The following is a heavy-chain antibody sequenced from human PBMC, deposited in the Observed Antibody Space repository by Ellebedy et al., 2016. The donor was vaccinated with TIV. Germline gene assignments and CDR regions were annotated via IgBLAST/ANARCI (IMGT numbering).Heavy chain of an antibody. V-gene: IGHV3-21*05. CDR1: GFSFSDYP. Sequence: PGGSLRLSCGASGFSFSDYPMNWVRQAPGQGLEWIANIRTGGDEMYYADSVRGRFTISRDNSKNSLFLRMDRLRVEDTAVYYCVRDWAVAFDFWGQGTTVIVSA. J-gene: IGHJ3*01. CDR3: VRDWAVAFDF. D-gene: IGHD3-16*01. CDR2: IRTGGDEM.